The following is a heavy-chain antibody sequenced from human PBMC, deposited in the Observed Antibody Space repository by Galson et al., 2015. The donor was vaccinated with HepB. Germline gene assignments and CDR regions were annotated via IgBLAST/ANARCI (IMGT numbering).Heavy chain of an antibody. CDR1: GVTFRSYA. D-gene: IGHD6-13*01. V-gene: IGHV3-23*01. J-gene: IGHJ6*02. CDR2: ISGSGGHT. Sequence: SLRLSCAASGVTFRSYAMSWVRQAPGKGLEWVSDISGSGGHTYDAESVKGRFTISGDNSKHTLYLQMNSLRADDTAVYYCAKVLGSSWSLSATYGMDVWGQGTTVTVSS. CDR3: AKVLGSSWSLSATYGMDV.